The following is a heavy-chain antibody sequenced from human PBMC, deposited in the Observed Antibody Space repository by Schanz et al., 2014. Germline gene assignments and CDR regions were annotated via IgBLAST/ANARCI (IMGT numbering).Heavy chain of an antibody. CDR1: GFIFEDYA. J-gene: IGHJ4*02. Sequence: EVQLVESGGGLVQPGRSLRLSCAASGFIFEDYAMYWVRQAPGKGLEWVSGISWNSYSLLYADSVQGRFTVSRDDAKNSLYLQMNSLRVEDTAVYYCARSEMDRGVIWGYWGQGTLVTVSS. CDR3: ARSEMDRGVIWGY. D-gene: IGHD3-10*01. CDR2: ISWNSYSL. V-gene: IGHV3-9*01.